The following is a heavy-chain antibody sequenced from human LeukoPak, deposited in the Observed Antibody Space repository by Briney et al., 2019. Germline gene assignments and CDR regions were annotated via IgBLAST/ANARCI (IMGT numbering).Heavy chain of an antibody. J-gene: IGHJ6*02. D-gene: IGHD3-3*01. CDR1: GGTFSSYA. Sequence: ASVKVSCKASGGTFSSYAISWVRQAPGQGLEWMGGIIPIFGTANYAQKFQGRVTITADEPTSTAYMELSSLRSEDTAVYYCASRITIFGGHLEYGMDVWGQGTTVTVSS. CDR2: IIPIFGTA. CDR3: ASRITIFGGHLEYGMDV. V-gene: IGHV1-69*13.